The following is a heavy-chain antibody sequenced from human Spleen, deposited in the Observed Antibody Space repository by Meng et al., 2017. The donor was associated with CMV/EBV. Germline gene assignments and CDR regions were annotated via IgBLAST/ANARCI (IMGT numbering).Heavy chain of an antibody. J-gene: IGHJ4*02. CDR1: GYTFTSYG. CDR3: ATGYCSSTSCYVLDY. Sequence: ASVKVSCKASGYTFTSYGISWVRQAPGQGLEWMGWISAYNGNTNYAQKLQGRVTMTTDTSTSTAYMELRSLRSDDTAVYYCATGYCSSTSCYVLDYWGQGTLVTSPQ. D-gene: IGHD2-2*01. V-gene: IGHV1-18*01. CDR2: ISAYNGNT.